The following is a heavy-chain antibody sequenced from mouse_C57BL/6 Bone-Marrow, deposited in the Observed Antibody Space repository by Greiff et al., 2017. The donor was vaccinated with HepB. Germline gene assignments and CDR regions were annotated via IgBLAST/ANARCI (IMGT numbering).Heavy chain of an antibody. CDR1: GFTFSNYW. Sequence: EVKVEESGGGLVQPGGSMKLSCVASGFTFSNYWMNWVRQSPEKGLEWVAQIRLKSDNYATHYAESVKGRFTISRDDSKSSFYLQMNNLRAEDTGSYYCTAGVTTVVGGWYFDVWGTGTTVTVSS. D-gene: IGHD1-1*01. CDR3: TAGVTTVVGGWYFDV. J-gene: IGHJ1*03. CDR2: IRLKSDNYAT. V-gene: IGHV6-3*01.